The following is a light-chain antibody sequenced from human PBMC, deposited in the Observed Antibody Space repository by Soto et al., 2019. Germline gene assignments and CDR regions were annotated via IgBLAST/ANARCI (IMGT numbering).Light chain of an antibody. CDR3: SSYAGSAHVV. CDR1: SSDVGGYNY. V-gene: IGLV2-8*01. CDR2: EVS. Sequence: QSALPQPPSASGSPGQSVTISCTGTSSDVGGYNYVSWYQQHPGKAPKLMIYEVSKRPSGVPDRVSGSKSGNTASLTVSGLQAEDEADYYCSSYAGSAHVVFGGGTKLTVL. J-gene: IGLJ2*01.